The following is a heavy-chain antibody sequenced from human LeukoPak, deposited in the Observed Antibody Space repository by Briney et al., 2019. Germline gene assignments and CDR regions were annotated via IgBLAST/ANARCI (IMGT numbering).Heavy chain of an antibody. Sequence: ASVKVSCKASGYTFTNYGISWVRQAPGQGLEWMGWISAYNGNTNYAQKLQGRVTMTTDTSTSTAYMELRSLRSDDTAVYYCARAVAGTLWGDYWGQGTLVTVSS. CDR1: GYTFTNYG. V-gene: IGHV1-18*01. CDR3: ARAVAGTLWGDY. CDR2: ISAYNGNT. D-gene: IGHD6-19*01. J-gene: IGHJ4*02.